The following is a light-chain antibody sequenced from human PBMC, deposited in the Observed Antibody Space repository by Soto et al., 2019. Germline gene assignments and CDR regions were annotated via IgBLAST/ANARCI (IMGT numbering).Light chain of an antibody. CDR3: LSHAGTYYV. CDR1: SSDVGGTNY. Sequence: QSALTQPRSMSGSPGQSVTISCSGASSDVGGTNYVSWYQQHPGKVPKLMIYDVSKRPSGVPDRFSGSKSGNTASLTISGLQAEDEADYYCLSHAGTYYVFGTGTKVNVL. CDR2: DVS. J-gene: IGLJ1*01. V-gene: IGLV2-11*01.